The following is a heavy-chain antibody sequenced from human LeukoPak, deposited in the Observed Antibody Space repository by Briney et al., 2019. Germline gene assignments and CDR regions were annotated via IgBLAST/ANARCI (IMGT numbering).Heavy chain of an antibody. CDR1: GFTFSSYS. V-gene: IGHV3-21*01. CDR3: ARDFDWFYFDY. Sequence: PGGSLRLSCAASGFTFSSYSMNWVRQAPGKGLEWVSSISSSSSYIYYADSVKGRFTISRDNAKKSLYLQMNSLRAEDTAVYYCARDFDWFYFDYWGQGTLVTVSS. CDR2: ISSSSSYI. D-gene: IGHD3-9*01. J-gene: IGHJ4*02.